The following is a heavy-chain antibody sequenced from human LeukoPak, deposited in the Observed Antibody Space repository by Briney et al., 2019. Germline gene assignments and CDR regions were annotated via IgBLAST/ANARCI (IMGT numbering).Heavy chain of an antibody. D-gene: IGHD3-22*01. Sequence: PSQPLSLTCTVSGGSISSGGYYWRRIRQHPGKGLERIGYIYYSGSTYYNSSLKIRVTISVYKSKNQFSLKLSSVTAADTAVYYCARGYDSSDINWFDLWGQGTLVTVFS. CDR1: GGSISSGGYY. J-gene: IGHJ5*02. V-gene: IGHV4-31*03. CDR3: ARGYDSSDINWFDL. CDR2: IYYSGST.